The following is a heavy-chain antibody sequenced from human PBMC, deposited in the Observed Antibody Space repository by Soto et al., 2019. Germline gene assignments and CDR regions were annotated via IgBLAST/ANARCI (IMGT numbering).Heavy chain of an antibody. CDR2: ISAYNGNT. Sequence: QVQLVQSGAEVKKPGASVKVSCKASGYTFTSYGISWVRQAPGQGLEWMGWISAYNGNTNYAQKLQGRVTMTTDTSTRTAYMELRSLRSADKAVYYCARVAPSMLVRLYFDLWGRGTLVTVSS. D-gene: IGHD3-22*01. CDR1: GYTFTSYG. CDR3: ARVAPSMLVRLYFDL. V-gene: IGHV1-18*01. J-gene: IGHJ2*01.